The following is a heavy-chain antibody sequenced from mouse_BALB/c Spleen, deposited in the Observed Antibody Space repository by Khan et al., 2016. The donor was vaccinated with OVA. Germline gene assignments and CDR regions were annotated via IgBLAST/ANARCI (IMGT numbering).Heavy chain of an antibody. Sequence: QVQLQQSGPGLVAPSQNLSITCTVSGFSLTVYGVNWVRQPPGKGLEWLGMIWGDGSTDYNSALKSRLSISKDNSKSQVFLKMKSLQTGDTARYYCARELRLGGFAYWGQGTLVTVSA. CDR3: ARELRLGGFAY. CDR1: GFSLTVYG. CDR2: IWGDGST. D-gene: IGHD1-2*01. J-gene: IGHJ3*01. V-gene: IGHV2-6-7*01.